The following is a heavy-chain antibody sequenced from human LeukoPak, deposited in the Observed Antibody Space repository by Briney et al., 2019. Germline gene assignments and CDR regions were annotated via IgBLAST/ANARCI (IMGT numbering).Heavy chain of an antibody. D-gene: IGHD2-2*02. CDR1: GGSISSYY. V-gene: IGHV4-59*08. CDR2: IYYSGST. Sequence: SETLSLTCTVSGGSISSYYWSWIRQPPGKGLEWIGYIYYSGSTNYNPSLKSRVTISVDTSKNQFSLKLSSVTAADTAVYYCARADCSSTSCYIDYWGQGALVTVSS. CDR3: ARADCSSTSCYIDY. J-gene: IGHJ4*02.